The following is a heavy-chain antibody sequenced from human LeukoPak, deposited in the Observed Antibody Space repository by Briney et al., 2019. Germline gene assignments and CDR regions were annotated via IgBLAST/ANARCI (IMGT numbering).Heavy chain of an antibody. D-gene: IGHD6-13*01. V-gene: IGHV4-39*07. CDR2: VYSSGAT. CDR3: ARVRAAGGNWFDP. Sequence: SETLSLTCTVSGGSIAGSSYYWGFIRQPPGKGLEWIGTVYSSGATYYNPSLKSRVTISVDTSKNQFSLKLHSVTAADTAVYYCARVRAAGGNWFDPWGQGTLVTVSS. J-gene: IGHJ5*02. CDR1: GGSIAGSSYY.